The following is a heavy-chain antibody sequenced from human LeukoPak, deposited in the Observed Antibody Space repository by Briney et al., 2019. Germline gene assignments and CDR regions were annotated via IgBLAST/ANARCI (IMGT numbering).Heavy chain of an antibody. D-gene: IGHD6-13*01. J-gene: IGHJ4*02. CDR3: ARDKGITGADDY. V-gene: IGHV3-30*03. CDR1: GFTFSIYG. CDR2: ISYDGSEK. Sequence: GGSLRLSCAASGFTFSIYGMHWVRQAPGKGLEWVAVISYDGSEKHYTDSVQGRFTISRDNAKNSLYLQMNSLGAEDTALYYCARDKGITGADDYWGQGTLVTVSS.